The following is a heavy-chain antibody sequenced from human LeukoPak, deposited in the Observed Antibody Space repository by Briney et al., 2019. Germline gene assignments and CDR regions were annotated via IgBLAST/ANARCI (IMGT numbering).Heavy chain of an antibody. D-gene: IGHD2-2*03. V-gene: IGHV3-11*04. CDR1: GFTFSDYC. CDR2: ISSSGSTI. Sequence: GGSLRLSCAASGFTFSDYCMTWIRQAPGGGLEWVSYISSSGSTIYYADSAKGRFTISRDSAKNSLFLQMNSLRAEDTAVYYCAREAGYCSSTSCSYYYYMDVWGKGTTVTVSS. J-gene: IGHJ6*03. CDR3: AREAGYCSSTSCSYYYYMDV.